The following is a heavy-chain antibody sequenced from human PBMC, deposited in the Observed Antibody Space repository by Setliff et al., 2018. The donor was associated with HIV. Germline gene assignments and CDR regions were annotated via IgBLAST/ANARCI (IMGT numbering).Heavy chain of an antibody. V-gene: IGHV3-21*01. CDR1: GFAFTISS. Sequence: PGESLKISCAASGFAFTISSMNWVRQAPGKGLEWVSSISRSSNYIYYADSVRGRFTISRDNAKKSLYLQMNSLRAEDTAVYYCTRAINAQDYYDSKKDYWGQGALVTVSS. J-gene: IGHJ4*02. D-gene: IGHD3-22*01. CDR3: TRAINAQDYYDSKKDY. CDR2: ISRSSNYI.